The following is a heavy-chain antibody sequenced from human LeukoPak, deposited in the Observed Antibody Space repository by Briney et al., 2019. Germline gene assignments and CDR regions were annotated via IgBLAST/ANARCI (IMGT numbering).Heavy chain of an antibody. V-gene: IGHV5-51*01. CDR3: ARTADISTGFGSDY. Sequence: GESLKISCKTSGYSFTSYWIGWVSQLPGKGLEWMGIIYPGDSYTTYSPSFQGQVTISADKSINTAYLQWSNLQASDTAMYYCARTADISTGFGSDYWGQGTLVTVSS. J-gene: IGHJ4*02. D-gene: IGHD3-9*01. CDR1: GYSFTSYW. CDR2: IYPGDSYT.